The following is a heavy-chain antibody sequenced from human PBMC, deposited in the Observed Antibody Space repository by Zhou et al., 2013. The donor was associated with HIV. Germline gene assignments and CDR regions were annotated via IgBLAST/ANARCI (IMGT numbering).Heavy chain of an antibody. V-gene: IGHV1-18*01. Sequence: LVQSGPEVQRPGGSVKISCRASGYTFTSFGIHWVRQAPGKGLEWLGWISGHNDMTDSAQRLQGRVSLTTDTSTNTADMELKSLTYDDTAMYFCTRGAXAGAARRGFDLWGQGTLLTVSS. D-gene: IGHD6-6*01. CDR2: ISGHNDMT. CDR3: TRGAXAGAARRGFDL. J-gene: IGHJ5*02. CDR1: GYTFTSFG.